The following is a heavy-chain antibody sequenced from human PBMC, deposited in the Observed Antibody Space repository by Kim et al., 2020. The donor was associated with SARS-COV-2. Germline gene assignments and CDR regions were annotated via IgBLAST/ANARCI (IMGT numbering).Heavy chain of an antibody. V-gene: IGHV1-2*02. J-gene: IGHJ6*02. Sequence: ASVKVSCKASGYTFTGYYMHWVRQAPGQGLEWMGWINPNSGGTNYAQKFQGRVTMTRDTSISTAYMELSRLRSDDTAVYYCARDGGYCSSTSCYFFYYYGMDVWGQGTTVTVSS. D-gene: IGHD2-2*01. CDR2: INPNSGGT. CDR1: GYTFTGYY. CDR3: ARDGGYCSSTSCYFFYYYGMDV.